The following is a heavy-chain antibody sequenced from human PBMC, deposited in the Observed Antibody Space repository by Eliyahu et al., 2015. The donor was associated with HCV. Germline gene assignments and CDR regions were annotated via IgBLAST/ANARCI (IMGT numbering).Heavy chain of an antibody. CDR2: IHPGSGGA. V-gene: IGHV1-2*06. CDR3: AYGDLAS. J-gene: IGHJ4*02. CDR1: GDPFTDYR. D-gene: IGHD4-17*01. Sequence: QVQLVQSGAEVXKPGASVKVSCKTFGDPFTDYRMNWXRQAPGQGLEWMGRIHPGSGGANYAQKFQGRVTMTRDTSISTAYMELSELTSDDTAVYYXAYGDLASWGQGTRVTVSS.